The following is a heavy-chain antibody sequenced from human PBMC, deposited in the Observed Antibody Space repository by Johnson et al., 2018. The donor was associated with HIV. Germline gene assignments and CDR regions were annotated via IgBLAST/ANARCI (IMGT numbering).Heavy chain of an antibody. CDR1: GLTFSTYW. V-gene: IGHV3-7*01. D-gene: IGHD3-16*01. CDR3: ARDKRDYDFDI. J-gene: IGHJ3*02. Sequence: VQLVESGGGLVQPGGSLRLSCTVSGLTFSTYWMTWVRQAPGKGLEWVANIKQDGSQKYYVDSVKGRFTISRDNAKRSLYLQMNSLRAEDTAVYYCARDKRDYDFDIWGQGTM. CDR2: IKQDGSQK.